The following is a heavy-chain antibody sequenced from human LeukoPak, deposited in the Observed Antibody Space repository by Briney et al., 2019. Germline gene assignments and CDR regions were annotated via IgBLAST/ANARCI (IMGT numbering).Heavy chain of an antibody. Sequence: SETLSLTCTVSGGSISSYYWSWIRQPPGKGLEWIGYIYTSGSTNYNPSLKSRGTISVDTSKNQFSLKLSSVTAADTAVYYCARIGAARQLIQAGRRDYYYYYYMDVWGKGTTVTVSS. CDR1: GGSISSYY. V-gene: IGHV4-4*09. CDR3: ARIGAARQLIQAGRRDYYYYYYMDV. CDR2: IYTSGST. J-gene: IGHJ6*03. D-gene: IGHD6-6*01.